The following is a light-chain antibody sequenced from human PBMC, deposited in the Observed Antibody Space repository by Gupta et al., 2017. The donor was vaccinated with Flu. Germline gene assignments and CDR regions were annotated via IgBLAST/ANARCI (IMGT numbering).Light chain of an antibody. CDR1: SSNIGSNT. Sequence: QSVLTQPPSASGTPGQRVTISCSGSSSNIGSNTVTWYQQLPGTAPKLFIYSKNQRPSGVPDRFSVSKSGPPASLAIRGRQSEDEADYSCAAWDDSLNGWVFGGGTKRTVL. CDR3: AAWDDSLNGWV. V-gene: IGLV1-44*01. CDR2: SKN. J-gene: IGLJ3*02.